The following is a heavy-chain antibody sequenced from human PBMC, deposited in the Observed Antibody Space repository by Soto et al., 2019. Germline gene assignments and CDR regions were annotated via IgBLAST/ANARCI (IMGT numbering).Heavy chain of an antibody. CDR1: GFTFSSYA. J-gene: IGHJ4*02. CDR3: AKDRPYYYDSSGFRPVDY. CDR2: ISGSGGST. V-gene: IGHV3-23*01. Sequence: PGGSLRLSCAASGFTFSSYAMSWVRQAPGKGLEWVSAISGSGGSTYYADSVKGRFTISRDNSKNTLYLQMNSLRAEDTAVYYCAKDRPYYYDSSGFRPVDYWGQGTLVTVSS. D-gene: IGHD3-22*01.